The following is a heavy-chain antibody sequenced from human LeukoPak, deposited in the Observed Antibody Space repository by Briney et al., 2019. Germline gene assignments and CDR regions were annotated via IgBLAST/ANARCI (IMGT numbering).Heavy chain of an antibody. CDR3: ARVFYVWGSYRPLYAFDI. V-gene: IGHV4-59*01. J-gene: IGHJ3*02. Sequence: PSETLSLTCTVSGGSISSYYWSWIRQPPGKGLEWIGYIYYSGSTNYNPSLKSRVTISVDTSKNQFSLKLSSVTAADTAVYYCARVFYVWGSYRPLYAFDIWGQGTMVTVSS. D-gene: IGHD3-16*02. CDR2: IYYSGST. CDR1: GGSISSYY.